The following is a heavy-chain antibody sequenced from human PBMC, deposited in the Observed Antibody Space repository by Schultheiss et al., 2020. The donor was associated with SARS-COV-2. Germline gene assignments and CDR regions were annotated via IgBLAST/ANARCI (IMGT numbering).Heavy chain of an antibody. Sequence: SETLSLTCAVSGGSISSYYWSWIRQPAGKGLEYIGRIYNTGSTNYNPSLKSRVTMSVDTSKNQFSLKLSSVTAADTAVYYCARLSGMQGFDPWGQGTLVTVSS. D-gene: IGHD6-25*01. V-gene: IGHV4-4*07. CDR1: GGSISSYY. CDR2: IYNTGST. J-gene: IGHJ5*02. CDR3: ARLSGMQGFDP.